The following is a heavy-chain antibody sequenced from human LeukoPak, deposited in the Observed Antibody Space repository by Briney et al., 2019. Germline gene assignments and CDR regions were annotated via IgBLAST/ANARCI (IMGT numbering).Heavy chain of an antibody. V-gene: IGHV4-30-4*01. CDR3: ARDDKRYGVWYFDL. Sequence: SETLSLTCTVSGGSINSGGYYWSWIRQPPGKGLEWIGYIYYSGSTYYNPSLKSRVTISVDTSKNQFSLKLSSVTAADTAVYYCARDDKRYGVWYFDLWGRGTLVTVSS. J-gene: IGHJ2*01. D-gene: IGHD4-17*01. CDR2: IYYSGST. CDR1: GGSINSGGYY.